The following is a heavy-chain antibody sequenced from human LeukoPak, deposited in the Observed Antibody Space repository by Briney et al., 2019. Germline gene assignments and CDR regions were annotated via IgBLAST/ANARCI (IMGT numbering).Heavy chain of an antibody. CDR2: ISDGGGTT. Sequence: GGSLRLSCAASGFTFSSHAMGWVRQAPGKGLEWVSAISDGGGTTFYADSVKGRFAISRDNSKNTLFLQMNSLRAEDTALYYCAKRPSSSTTGSASAFDIWGQGTMVTVSS. V-gene: IGHV3-23*01. J-gene: IGHJ3*02. CDR3: AKRPSSSTTGSASAFDI. D-gene: IGHD2-2*01. CDR1: GFTFSSHA.